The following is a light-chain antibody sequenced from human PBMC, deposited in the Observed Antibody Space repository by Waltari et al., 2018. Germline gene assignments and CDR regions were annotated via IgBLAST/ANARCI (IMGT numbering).Light chain of an antibody. Sequence: SDFGGYNYVSWYQQYPGKAPKLMIYDVSKRPSGVPDRFSGSKSGNTASLTISGLQAEDEADYYCCSYAGSYAYVVLGGGTKLTVL. V-gene: IGLV2-11*03. J-gene: IGLJ2*01. CDR1: SDFGGYNY. CDR2: DVS. CDR3: CSYAGSYAYVV.